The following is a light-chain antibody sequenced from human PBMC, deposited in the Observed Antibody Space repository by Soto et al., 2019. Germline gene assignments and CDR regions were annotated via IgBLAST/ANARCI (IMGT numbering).Light chain of an antibody. CDR3: QQYYTTPLT. CDR1: QSVLSSSNNKNY. Sequence: DIVMTQSPDSLAVSLGERATIKCKSSQSVLSSSNNKNYLAWYQQTPGQPPKLLISWASTRASGVPDRFSGSGSGTDFTLTISSLQSADVAVYYCQQYYTTPLTFGGGTKVEIK. J-gene: IGKJ4*01. V-gene: IGKV4-1*01. CDR2: WAS.